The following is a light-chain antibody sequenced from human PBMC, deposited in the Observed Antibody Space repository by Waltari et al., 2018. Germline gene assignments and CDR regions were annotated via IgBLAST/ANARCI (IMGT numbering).Light chain of an antibody. J-gene: IGLJ3*02. CDR1: SSDVVCYPY. CDR3: SSYTSSSTLA. Sequence: QSALTQPASVSGSPGQSITIPCTGTSSDVVCYPYVPWYQQHPGKAPKLMIYDVSNRPSGVSNRFSGSKSGNTASLTISGLQAEDEADYYCSSYTSSSTLAFGGGTKLTVL. CDR2: DVS. V-gene: IGLV2-14*03.